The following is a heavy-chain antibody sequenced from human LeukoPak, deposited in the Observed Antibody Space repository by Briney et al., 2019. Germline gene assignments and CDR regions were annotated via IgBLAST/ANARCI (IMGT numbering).Heavy chain of an antibody. J-gene: IGHJ3*02. CDR1: GFTFSSYG. CDR3: ASPEWLPDSFDI. Sequence: SGGSLRLSCAASGFTFSSYGMHWVRQAPGKGLEWVAVISYDGSNKYYADSVKGRFTISRDNSKNTLYLQMNSLRAEDTAMYYCASPEWLPDSFDIWGQGTMVTVSS. D-gene: IGHD3-3*01. CDR2: ISYDGSNK. V-gene: IGHV3-30*03.